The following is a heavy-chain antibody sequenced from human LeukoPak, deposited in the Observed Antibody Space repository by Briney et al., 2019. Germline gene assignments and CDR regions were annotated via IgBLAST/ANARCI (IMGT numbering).Heavy chain of an antibody. V-gene: IGHV4-4*02. J-gene: IGHJ4*02. D-gene: IGHD1-26*01. CDR1: GGSITTTNY. CDR3: SRESGPFCPFGH. CDR2: VSLAGRT. Sequence: VKPSETLSLTCGVSGGSITTTNYWSWVRQPPGGGLEWIGEVSLAGRTRYNPSLKNRVNISIDESKNHLYLNLASVTAADTAVYYCSRESGPFCPFGHWGQGTLVAVTS.